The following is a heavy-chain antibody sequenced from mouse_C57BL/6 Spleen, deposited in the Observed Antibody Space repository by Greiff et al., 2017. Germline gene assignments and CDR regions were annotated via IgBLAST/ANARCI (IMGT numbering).Heavy chain of an antibody. J-gene: IGHJ2*01. CDR3: GREQGNWEYFDY. CDR2: INPYNGDT. D-gene: IGHD4-1*01. CDR1: GYSFTGYF. Sequence: VQLKESGPELVKPGDSVKISCKASGYSFTGYFMNWVMQSHGKSLEWIGRINPYNGDTFYNQKFKGKATLTVDKSSSTAHMELRSLTSEDSAVYYGGREQGNWEYFDYWGQGTTLTVAT. V-gene: IGHV1-20*01.